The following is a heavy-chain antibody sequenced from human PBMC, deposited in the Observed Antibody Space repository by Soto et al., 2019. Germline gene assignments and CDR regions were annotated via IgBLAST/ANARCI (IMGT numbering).Heavy chain of an antibody. J-gene: IGHJ6*02. CDR2: ISWDGGST. CDR3: AKAGYSSTPYYYYGMNV. D-gene: IGHD6-13*01. Sequence: GGSLRLSCAASGFTFDDYTMHWVRQAPGKGLEWVSLISWDGGSTYYADSVKGRFTISRDNSKNSLYLQMNRTRTEDTALYYCAKAGYSSTPYYYYGMNVWGQGTTVTVSS. CDR1: GFTFDDYT. V-gene: IGHV3-43*01.